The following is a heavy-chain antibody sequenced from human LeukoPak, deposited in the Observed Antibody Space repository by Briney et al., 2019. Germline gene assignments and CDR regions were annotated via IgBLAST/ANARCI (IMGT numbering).Heavy chain of an antibody. D-gene: IGHD6-19*01. Sequence: SETLSLTCAVYGGSFSGYYWTWIRQSPGKGLEWIGEIYHTGSTNFNPSLKSRVTISMDTSKNQFSLNLRSVTAADTAVYYCARGDYGSDWFVEYWGQGTLVTVSS. V-gene: IGHV4-34*01. J-gene: IGHJ4*02. CDR1: GGSFSGYY. CDR2: IYHTGST. CDR3: ARGDYGSDWFVEY.